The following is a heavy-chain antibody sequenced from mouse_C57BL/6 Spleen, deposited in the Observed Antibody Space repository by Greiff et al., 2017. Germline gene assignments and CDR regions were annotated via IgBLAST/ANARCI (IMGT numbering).Heavy chain of an antibody. Sequence: VKPGASVKISCTASGYSFTGYYMNWVKQSPEKSLEWIGEINPSTGGTTYNQKFKAKATLTVDKSSSTAYMQLKSLTSEDSAVYYCARSRWDGDYAMDYWGQGTSVTVSS. CDR1: GYSFTGYY. CDR3: ARSRWDGDYAMDY. CDR2: INPSTGGT. V-gene: IGHV1-42*01. D-gene: IGHD4-1*01. J-gene: IGHJ4*01.